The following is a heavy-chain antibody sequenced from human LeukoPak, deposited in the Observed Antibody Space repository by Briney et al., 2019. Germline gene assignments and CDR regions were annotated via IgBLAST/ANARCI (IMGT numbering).Heavy chain of an antibody. Sequence: PSETLSLTCAVYSGSFSGYYWSWIRQPPGKGLEWIGEINHSGSTNYDPSLKSRVTISVDTSKNQFSLKLSSVTAADTAVYYCARILPLNYYDSSGYGFSDYWGQGTLVTVSS. D-gene: IGHD3-22*01. CDR2: INHSGST. V-gene: IGHV4-34*01. J-gene: IGHJ4*02. CDR3: ARILPLNYYDSSGYGFSDY. CDR1: SGSFSGYY.